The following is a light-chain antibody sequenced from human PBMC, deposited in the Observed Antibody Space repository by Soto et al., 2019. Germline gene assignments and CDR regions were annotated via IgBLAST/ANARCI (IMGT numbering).Light chain of an antibody. CDR2: EVT. J-gene: IGLJ3*02. CDR3: QSYDTSLRGWL. CDR1: SSDVGIYNY. Sequence: QSVLTQPASVSGSPGQSIAISCTGSSSDVGIYNYVSWYQQHPGKVPKLIIYEVTNRPSGVSNRFSGSKSGNTASLTISGLQAEDEADYYCQSYDTSLRGWLFGGGTKLTVL. V-gene: IGLV2-14*01.